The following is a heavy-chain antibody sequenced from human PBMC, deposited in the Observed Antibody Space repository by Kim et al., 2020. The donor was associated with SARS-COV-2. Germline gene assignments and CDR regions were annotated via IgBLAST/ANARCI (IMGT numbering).Heavy chain of an antibody. CDR1: GYTLNTNG. V-gene: IGHV1-3*01. CDR3: ARWEVTTIRSYDY. Sequence: ASVKVSCKASGYTLNTNGLHWVRQAPGQRLEWMGWINAATGNTRYSQKFQGRVTITRDTSASTAYMELSSLRSEDTAVYYCARWEVTTIRSYDYWGQGTLVTVSS. D-gene: IGHD4-17*01. CDR2: INAATGNT. J-gene: IGHJ4*02.